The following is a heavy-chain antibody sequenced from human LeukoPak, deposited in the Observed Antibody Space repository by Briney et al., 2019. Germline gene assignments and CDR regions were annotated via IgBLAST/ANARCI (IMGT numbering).Heavy chain of an antibody. CDR2: IYPGDSDT. Sequence: PGESLKISCKGSGYSFTSYWIGWVRQMPGKGLEWMGIIYPGDSDTRYSPSFQGQVTISADKSISTAYLQWSSLKASDTAMYYCARHRFAMAAIGNWFDPWGQGTLVTVSS. CDR3: ARHRFAMAAIGNWFDP. D-gene: IGHD2-2*01. V-gene: IGHV5-51*01. J-gene: IGHJ5*02. CDR1: GYSFTSYW.